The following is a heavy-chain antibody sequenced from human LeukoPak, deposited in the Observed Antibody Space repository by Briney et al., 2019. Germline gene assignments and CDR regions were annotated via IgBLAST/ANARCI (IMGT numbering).Heavy chain of an antibody. J-gene: IGHJ6*03. CDR2: ITSSSSTI. CDR1: GFTFSYYS. CDR3: ARDQAPTGLRLNYYYYMDV. Sequence: GGSLRLSCAASGFTFSYYSMNWVRQAPGKGLEWVSYITSSSSTIYYADFVKGRFTISRDNAKNSLYLQMNSLRAEDTAVYYCARDQAPTGLRLNYYYYMDVWGKGTTVTVSS. D-gene: IGHD5-12*01. V-gene: IGHV3-48*04.